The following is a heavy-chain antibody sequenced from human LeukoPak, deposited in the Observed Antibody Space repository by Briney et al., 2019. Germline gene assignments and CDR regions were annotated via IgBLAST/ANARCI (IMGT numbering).Heavy chain of an antibody. D-gene: IGHD2-8*02. J-gene: IGHJ6*03. V-gene: IGHV3-9*01. CDR3: ARALVPNYYYYYYMDV. CDR2: ISWNSGSI. CDR1: GFTFDDYA. Sequence: ALRLSCAASGFTFDDYAMHWVRQAPGKGLEWVSGISWNSGSIGYADSVKGRFTISRDNAKNSLYLQMNSLRAEDTALYYCARALVPNYYYYYYMDVWGKGTTVTVSS.